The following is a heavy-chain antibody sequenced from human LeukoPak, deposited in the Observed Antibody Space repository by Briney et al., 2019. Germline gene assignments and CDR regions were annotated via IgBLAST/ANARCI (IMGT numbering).Heavy chain of an antibody. V-gene: IGHV4-39*01. CDR3: ARVPITMVRGNFDY. CDR1: GGSISSSSYY. Sequence: SETLSLTCTVSGGSISSSSYYWGWIRQPPGKGLEWVGSIYYSGSTYYNPSLKSRVTISVDTSKNQFSLKLSSVTAADTAVYYCARVPITMVRGNFDYWGQGTLVTVSS. D-gene: IGHD3-10*01. CDR2: IYYSGST. J-gene: IGHJ4*02.